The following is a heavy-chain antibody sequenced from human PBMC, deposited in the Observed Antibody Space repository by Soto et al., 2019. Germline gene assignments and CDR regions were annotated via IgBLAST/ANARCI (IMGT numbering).Heavy chain of an antibody. CDR1: GFTFSNAW. J-gene: IGHJ6*02. V-gene: IGHV3-15*01. CDR2: IKSKTDGGTT. D-gene: IGHD6-13*01. CDR3: TTDRRIAADYYYYGMDV. Sequence: GGSLRLSCAASGFTFSNAWMSWVRQAPGKGLEWVGRIKSKTDGGTTDYAAPVKGRFTISRDDSKNTLYLQMNSLKTEDTAVYYCTTDRRIAADYYYYGMDVWGQGTTVTVSS.